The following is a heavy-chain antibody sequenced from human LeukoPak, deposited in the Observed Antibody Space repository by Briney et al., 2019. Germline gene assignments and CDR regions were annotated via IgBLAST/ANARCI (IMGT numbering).Heavy chain of an antibody. Sequence: GASVKASYKASGYTFTNYGITWMRQAPGQGLEWMGWINTYNGNTNYAQKLQGRVTITTDTSTSTAYMELRSLRSDDTAVFYCARDLVDGVGAPGAYWGQGALVTVSS. D-gene: IGHD1-26*01. CDR2: INTYNGNT. J-gene: IGHJ4*02. CDR1: GYTFTNYG. CDR3: ARDLVDGVGAPGAY. V-gene: IGHV1-18*01.